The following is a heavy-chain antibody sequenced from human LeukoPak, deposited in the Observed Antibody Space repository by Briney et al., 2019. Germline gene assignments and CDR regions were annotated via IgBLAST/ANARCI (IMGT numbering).Heavy chain of an antibody. CDR2: ISAYNGNT. D-gene: IGHD3-10*01. J-gene: IGHJ2*01. CDR1: GYTFTSYG. CDR3: ARDARGSGYWYFDL. V-gene: IGHV1-18*01. Sequence: ASVKVSCKASGYTFTSYGISWVRQAPGQGLEWMGWISAYNGNTNYAQKLQGRVTMTTDTSTSTAYMELRSLRSDDTAVYYCARDARGSGYWYFDLWGRGTLVTVSS.